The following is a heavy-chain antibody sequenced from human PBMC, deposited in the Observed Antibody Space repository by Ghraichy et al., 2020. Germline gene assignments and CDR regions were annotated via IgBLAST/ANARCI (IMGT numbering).Heavy chain of an antibody. CDR3: ARGTYYYDSSGYYYDY. D-gene: IGHD3-22*01. CDR2: IYYSGST. V-gene: IGHV4-59*01. CDR1: GGSISSYY. J-gene: IGHJ4*02. Sequence: SETLSLTCTVSGGSISSYYWSWIRQPPGKGLEWIGYIYYSGSTNYNPSLKSRVTISVDTSKNQFSLKLSSVTAADTAVYYCARGTYYYDSSGYYYDYWGQGTLVTVSS.